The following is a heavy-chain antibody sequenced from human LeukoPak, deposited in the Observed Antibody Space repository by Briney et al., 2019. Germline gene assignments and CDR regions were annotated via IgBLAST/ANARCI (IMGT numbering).Heavy chain of an antibody. D-gene: IGHD2-15*01. CDR2: ISTSGATT. J-gene: IGHJ4*02. CDR3: ARRYCSGGGCYSTFDY. Sequence: PGGSLRLSCAASGFTFTSYEMNWVRQAPGKGLDWVSYISTSGATTYYADSVKGRFTVSRDNAKNSLYLQMNSLRAEDTAVYYCARRYCSGGGCYSTFDYWGQGTLVTVSS. CDR1: GFTFTSYE. V-gene: IGHV3-48*03.